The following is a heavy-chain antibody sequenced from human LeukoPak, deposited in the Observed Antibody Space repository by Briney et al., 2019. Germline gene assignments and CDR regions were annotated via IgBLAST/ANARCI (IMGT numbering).Heavy chain of an antibody. D-gene: IGHD5-18*01. Sequence: SETLSLTCTVSGGSISSGSYYWSWIRQPAGKGLEWIGRIYTSGSTNYNPSLKSRVTISVDTSKNQFSLKLSSVTAADTAVYYCARGASMVTAVDYWGQGTLVTVSS. CDR3: ARGASMVTAVDY. CDR2: IYTSGST. CDR1: GGSISSGSYY. V-gene: IGHV4-61*02. J-gene: IGHJ4*02.